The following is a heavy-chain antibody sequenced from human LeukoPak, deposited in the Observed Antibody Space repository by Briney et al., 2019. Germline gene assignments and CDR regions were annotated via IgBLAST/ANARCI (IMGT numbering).Heavy chain of an antibody. CDR2: IIPIFGTA. CDR1: GCTFSSYA. CDR3: AREFYRYSSGWYVAGPLIDP. V-gene: IGHV1-69*05. J-gene: IGHJ5*02. D-gene: IGHD6-13*01. Sequence: WASVKVSCKASGCTFSSYAISWVRQAPGQGLAWMGGIIPIFGTANYAQKFQGRVTITTDESTSPAYMELSSLRSEDTAVYYCAREFYRYSSGWYVAGPLIDPWGQGTLVTVSS.